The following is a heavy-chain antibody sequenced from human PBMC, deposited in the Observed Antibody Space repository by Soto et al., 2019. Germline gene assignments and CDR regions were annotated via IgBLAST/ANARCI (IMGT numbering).Heavy chain of an antibody. CDR1: GFTFSSYA. Sequence: GGSLRLSCAASGFTFSSYAMHWARQAPGKGLEWVAVISYDGSNKYYADSVKGRFTISRDNSKNTLYLQMNSLRAEDTAVYYCASDLERGYSYGMDVWGQGTTVTVSS. D-gene: IGHD3-22*01. V-gene: IGHV3-30-3*01. J-gene: IGHJ6*02. CDR2: ISYDGSNK. CDR3: ASDLERGYSYGMDV.